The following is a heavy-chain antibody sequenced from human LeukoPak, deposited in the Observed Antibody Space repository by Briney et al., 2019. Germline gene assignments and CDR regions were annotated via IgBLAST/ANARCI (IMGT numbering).Heavy chain of an antibody. CDR1: GFTFSSYT. D-gene: IGHD3-22*01. J-gene: IGHJ3*02. V-gene: IGHV3-21*01. Sequence: GGSLRLSCAASGFTFSSYTMNWVRQAPGNGLEWASSISSSSSYIYYAESVKGRFTISRDNAQNSLSLQMNSLRAEDTAVYYCASNYYDDTFDIWGQGTMVTVSS. CDR2: ISSSSSYI. CDR3: ASNYYDDTFDI.